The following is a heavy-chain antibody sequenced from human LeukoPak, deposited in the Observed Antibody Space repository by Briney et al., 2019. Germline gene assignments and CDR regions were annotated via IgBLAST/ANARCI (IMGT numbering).Heavy chain of an antibody. J-gene: IGHJ3*02. D-gene: IGHD7-27*01. CDR2: ISYDGSNK. CDR1: GFTFSSYA. V-gene: IGHV3-30-3*01. CDR3: ARVRRPWGNDAFDI. Sequence: GGSLRLSCAASGFTFSSYAMHWVRQAPGKGLEWVAVISYDGSNKYYADSVKGRFTISRDNSKNTLYLQMNSLRAEDTAVYYCARVRRPWGNDAFDIWGQGTMVTVSS.